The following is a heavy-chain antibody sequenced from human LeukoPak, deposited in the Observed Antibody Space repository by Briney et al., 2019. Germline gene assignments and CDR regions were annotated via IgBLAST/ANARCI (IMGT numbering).Heavy chain of an antibody. CDR1: GGSISSYY. CDR2: IYYTGST. Sequence: SETLSLTCTVSGGSISSYYWSWIRQPPGKGLEWIGHIYYTGSTNYNPSLKSRLTISVDTSKNQFSLRLSSVTAADTAVYFCALQGQSNSHLDFWGQGTLVTVSS. D-gene: IGHD4-23*01. CDR3: ALQGQSNSHLDF. J-gene: IGHJ4*02. V-gene: IGHV4-59*12.